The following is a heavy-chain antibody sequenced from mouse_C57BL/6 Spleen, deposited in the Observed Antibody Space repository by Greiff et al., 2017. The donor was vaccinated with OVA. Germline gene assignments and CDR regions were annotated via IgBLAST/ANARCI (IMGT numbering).Heavy chain of an antibody. D-gene: IGHD1-1*01. V-gene: IGHV1-81*01. Sequence: VQLQQSGAELARPGASVKLSCKASGYTFTSYGISWVKQRTGQGLEWIGEIYPRSGNTYYNEKFKGKATLTADKSSSTAYMELRSLTSEDSAVYFCARERGDYYGSSYDYAMDYWGQGTSVTVSS. CDR3: ARERGDYYGSSYDYAMDY. J-gene: IGHJ4*01. CDR1: GYTFTSYG. CDR2: IYPRSGNT.